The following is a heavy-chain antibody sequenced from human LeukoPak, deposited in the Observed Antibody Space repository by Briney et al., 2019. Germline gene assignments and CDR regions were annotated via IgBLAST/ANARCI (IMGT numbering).Heavy chain of an antibody. CDR1: GGTFSSYA. CDR3: ARSLILPEGSGSETDY. CDR2: IIPIFGTA. D-gene: IGHD3-10*01. Sequence: ASVNVSCKASGGTFSSYAISWVRQAPGQGLEWMGGIIPIFGTANYAQKFQGRVTITADESTSTAYMELSSLRSEDTAVYYCARSLILPEGSGSETDYWGQGTLVTVSS. J-gene: IGHJ4*02. V-gene: IGHV1-69*13.